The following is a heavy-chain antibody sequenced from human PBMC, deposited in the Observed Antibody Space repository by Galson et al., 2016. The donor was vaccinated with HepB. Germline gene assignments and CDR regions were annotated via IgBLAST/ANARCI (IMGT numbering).Heavy chain of an antibody. V-gene: IGHV3-23*01. CDR3: ARVLDYGSGSRSYWYFDL. CDR1: GFSFGTSG. Sequence: SLRLSCAASGFSFGTSGMSWLRQSPGRGLEWVSGITRDGETTHYADSVRGRFTISRDNSKNMLYLFMNSLRAEDTAVYFCARVLDYGSGSRSYWYFDLWGRGTLVTVSS. D-gene: IGHD3-10*01. J-gene: IGHJ2*01. CDR2: ITRDGETT.